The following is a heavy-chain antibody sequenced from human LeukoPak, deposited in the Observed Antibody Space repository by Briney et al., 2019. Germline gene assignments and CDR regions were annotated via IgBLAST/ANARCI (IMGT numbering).Heavy chain of an antibody. CDR3: ARLVDCSSTSCYTGWFDP. D-gene: IGHD2-2*02. V-gene: IGHV4-34*01. CDR2: NNHSGST. CDR1: GGSFSGYY. Sequence: SETLSLTCAVYGGSFSGYYWSWIRQPPGKGLEWIGENNHSGSTNYNPSLKSRVTISVDTSKNQFSLKLSSVTAADTAVYYCARLVDCSSTSCYTGWFDPWGQGTLVTVSS. J-gene: IGHJ5*02.